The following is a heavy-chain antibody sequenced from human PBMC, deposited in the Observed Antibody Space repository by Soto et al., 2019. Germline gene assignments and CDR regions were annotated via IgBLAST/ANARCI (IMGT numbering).Heavy chain of an antibody. J-gene: IGHJ6*02. V-gene: IGHV3-21*01. CDR1: GFTFITYS. CDR2: ISSRSDI. Sequence: GGSLRLSCVGSGFTFITYSINFFGHAAGKWLQWVSSISSRSDIYYADSVKGRFTISRDNAKNSVSLQMNSLRAEDTAVYYCAREYTAWPLAYGLDVWGQGTTVTVSS. CDR3: AREYTAWPLAYGLDV. D-gene: IGHD2-2*02.